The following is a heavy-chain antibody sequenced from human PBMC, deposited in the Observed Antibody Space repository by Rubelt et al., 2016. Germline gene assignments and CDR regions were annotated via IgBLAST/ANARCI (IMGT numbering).Heavy chain of an antibody. D-gene: IGHD3-22*01. CDR2: INSDGSST. V-gene: IGHV3-74*01. CDR1: GFTFSNYW. J-gene: IGHJ4*02. CDR3: IRGWGYYDSKD. Sequence: EVQLVESGGGLVPPGGSLRLSCAASGFTFSNYWMHWVRQAPGKGLAWVSRINSDGSSTRYAESVKGQFTISRDNAKNTLYLQMNSLRVEDTAVYYCIRGWGYYDSKDWGQGTLVTVSS.